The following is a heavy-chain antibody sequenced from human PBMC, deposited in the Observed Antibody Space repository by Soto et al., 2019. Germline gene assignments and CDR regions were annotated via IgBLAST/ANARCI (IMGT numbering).Heavy chain of an antibody. Sequence: QPPRKGLEWIGYIYYSGSTYYNPSLKSRVTISVDTSKNQFSLKLSSVTAADTAVYYCASFSFQAEDGIRDTVPVSAFLLNRSSDL. CDR3: ASFSFQAEDGIRDTVPVSAFLLNRSSDL. V-gene: IGHV4-30-4*01. D-gene: IGHD2-15*01. CDR2: IYYSGST. J-gene: IGHJ2*01.